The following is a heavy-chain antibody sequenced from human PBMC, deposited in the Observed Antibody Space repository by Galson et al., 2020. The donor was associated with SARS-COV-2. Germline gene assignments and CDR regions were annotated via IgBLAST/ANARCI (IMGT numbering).Heavy chain of an antibody. CDR3: ARDTITGDTAMVSAFDI. J-gene: IGHJ3*02. D-gene: IGHD5-18*01. CDR1: GGTFSSYA. CDR2: IIPIFGTA. Sequence: SVKVSCKASGGTFSSYAISWVRQAPGQGLEWMGGIIPIFGTANYAQKFQGRVTITADESTSTAYMELSSLRSEDTAVYYCARDTITGDTAMVSAFDIWGQGTMVTVSS. V-gene: IGHV1-69*13.